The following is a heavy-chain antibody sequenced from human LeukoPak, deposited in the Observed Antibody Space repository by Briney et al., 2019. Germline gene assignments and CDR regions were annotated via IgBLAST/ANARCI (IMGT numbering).Heavy chain of an antibody. D-gene: IGHD6-13*01. CDR3: ARALAAAGVHDAFDI. CDR2: INPSGGST. J-gene: IGHJ3*02. CDR1: GYTFTSYY. Sequence: ASVKVSCKASGYTFTSYYMHWVRQAPGQGLEWMGIINPSGGSTSYAQKFQGRVTMTRDTSTSTVYMELSSLRSEDTAVYYCARALAAAGVHDAFDIWGQGTMVTVSS. V-gene: IGHV1-46*01.